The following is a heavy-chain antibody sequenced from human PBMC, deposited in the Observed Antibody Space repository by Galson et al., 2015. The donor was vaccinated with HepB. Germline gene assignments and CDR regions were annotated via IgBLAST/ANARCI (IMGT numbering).Heavy chain of an antibody. CDR2: IKQDGSEA. D-gene: IGHD3-9*01. CDR1: GFTLSSFW. V-gene: IGHV3-7*03. Sequence: SLRLSCAVSGFTLSSFWMTWVRQAPGKGLEWVANIKQDGSEANYVDSVKGRFTVSRDNSKNSLYLQMNSLRAEDTAVYYCVRETQYFDWLLHASFFDYWGQGTLLTVSS. CDR3: VRETQYFDWLLHASFFDY. J-gene: IGHJ4*02.